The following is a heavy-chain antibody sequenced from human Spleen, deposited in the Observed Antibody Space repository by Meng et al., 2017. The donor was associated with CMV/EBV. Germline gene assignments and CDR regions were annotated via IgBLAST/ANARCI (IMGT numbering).Heavy chain of an antibody. J-gene: IGHJ3*02. CDR1: GFTFSSYA. Sequence: GESLKISCAASGFTFSSYAMHWVRQAPGKGLEHVSGIFGNGDITYYADSVKDRFTISRDNSKNTLYLQMGSLRAEDMAVYYCARFSAARGVFDIWGQGTMVTVSS. CDR2: IFGNGDIT. V-gene: IGHV3-64*02. D-gene: IGHD2-8*01. CDR3: ARFSAARGVFDI.